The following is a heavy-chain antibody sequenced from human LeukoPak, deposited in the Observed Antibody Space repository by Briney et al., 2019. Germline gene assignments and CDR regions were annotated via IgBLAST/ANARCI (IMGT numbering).Heavy chain of an antibody. Sequence: SVKVSCKSSGGTFSSYAISWVRQAPGQGLEWMGGIIPIFGTANYAQKFQGRVTITTDESTSTAYMELSSLRSKDTAVYYCARSALQDCSSTSCYISWFDPWGQGTLVTVSS. J-gene: IGHJ5*02. D-gene: IGHD2-2*02. CDR2: IIPIFGTA. CDR3: ARSALQDCSSTSCYISWFDP. V-gene: IGHV1-69*05. CDR1: GGTFSSYA.